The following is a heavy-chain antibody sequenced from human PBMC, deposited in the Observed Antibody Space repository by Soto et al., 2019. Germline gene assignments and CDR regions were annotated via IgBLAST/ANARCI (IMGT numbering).Heavy chain of an antibody. Sequence: EVQLVESGGGLVQPGGSLRLSCAASGFTFSSYWMSWVRQAPGKGLEWVANIKQDGSEKYYVDSVKGRFTISRDNAKNSLYLQMSSLSAEDTAVYCWARGRGCSTGCHNVDYWGQGTLVTVSS. CDR2: IKQDGSEK. J-gene: IGHJ4*02. CDR1: GFTFSSYW. D-gene: IGHD2-2*01. CDR3: ARGRGCSTGCHNVDY. V-gene: IGHV3-7*01.